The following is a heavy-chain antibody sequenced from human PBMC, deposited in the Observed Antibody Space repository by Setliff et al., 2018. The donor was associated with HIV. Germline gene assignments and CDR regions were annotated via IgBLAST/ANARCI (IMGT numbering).Heavy chain of an antibody. Sequence: SETLSLTCTVSGGSISTYYWSWIRQPPGKGMEWIGSIYFTGSSDNNPSLKSRVTLSVDTSKHQFSLKLSSVTAADTAVYYCARVQMAYAAFDVWGQGTMVTVAS. J-gene: IGHJ3*01. CDR1: GGSISTYY. CDR2: IYFTGSS. CDR3: ARVQMAYAAFDV. V-gene: IGHV4-59*01. D-gene: IGHD4-17*01.